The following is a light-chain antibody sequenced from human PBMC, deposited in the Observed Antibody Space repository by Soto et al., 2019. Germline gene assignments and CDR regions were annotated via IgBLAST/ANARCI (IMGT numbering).Light chain of an antibody. CDR1: SGYSNYK. Sequence: QPVLTQPPSASASLGASVTLTCTLSSGYSNYKVDWYQQRPGKGPRFVMRVGTGGIVGSKGDGIPDRFSVLGSGLNRYLTIKNIQEEDESDYHCGADHGSGSNFVTHVFGSGTQLTVL. CDR2: VGTGGIVG. CDR3: GADHGSGSNFVTHV. J-gene: IGLJ6*01. V-gene: IGLV9-49*01.